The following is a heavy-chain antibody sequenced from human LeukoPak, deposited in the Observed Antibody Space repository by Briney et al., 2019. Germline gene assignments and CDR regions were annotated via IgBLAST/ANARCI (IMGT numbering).Heavy chain of an antibody. CDR2: IYYRGST. CDR1: GGSIIGDC. CDR3: ARGRKGSGWLHHFDF. J-gene: IGHJ4*02. V-gene: IGHV4-59*01. D-gene: IGHD1-26*01. Sequence: SETLSLTCTVSGGSIIGDCWTWIRQHPGKGLEWIGYIYYRGSTNHNPRLQSRGPIPLVTSKNLFSLELASGPAADTAVYYCARGRKGSGWLHHFDFWGQGTLVTAPS.